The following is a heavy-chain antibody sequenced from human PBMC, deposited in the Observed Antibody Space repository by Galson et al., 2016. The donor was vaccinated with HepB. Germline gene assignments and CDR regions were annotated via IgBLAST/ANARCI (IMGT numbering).Heavy chain of an antibody. CDR1: GFTSSNYG. J-gene: IGHJ6*04. CDR3: VQGSTAPAV. V-gene: IGHV3-23*01. D-gene: IGHD2-2*01. Sequence: SLRLSCAASGFTSSNYGLPWVRQAPGHGLELVSGISRRGDSRDYADSVKGPFPISSDHSNTTLSLQMNSLTADDTAIYYCVQGSTAPAVWGKGTTVTVSS. CDR2: ISRRGDSR.